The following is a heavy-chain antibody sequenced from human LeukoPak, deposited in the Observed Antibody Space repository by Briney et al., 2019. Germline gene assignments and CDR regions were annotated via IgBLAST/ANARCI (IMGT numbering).Heavy chain of an antibody. CDR3: ARHGYKGLFDF. CDR2: IYYTGST. J-gene: IGHJ5*01. V-gene: IGHV4-59*08. D-gene: IGHD5-12*01. CDR1: GGSINNYY. Sequence: SETLSLTCTVSGGSINNYYWSWIRQPPGRGLEWIGYIYYTGSTSYNPSLESRVTMSVDTSENQFSLRLNSVTAADTAVYYCARHGYKGLFDFWGQGTLVTVSS.